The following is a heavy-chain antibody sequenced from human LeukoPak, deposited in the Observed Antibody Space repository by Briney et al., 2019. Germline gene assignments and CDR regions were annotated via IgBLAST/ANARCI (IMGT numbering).Heavy chain of an antibody. CDR3: AKEMAAGGADAFDI. CDR2: INNSGGTT. D-gene: IGHD6-13*01. V-gene: IGHV3-23*01. CDR1: SFSFSSYA. Sequence: GGSLRLSCAASSFSFSSYAMSWVRQAPGKGLEWVSTINNSGGTTYYADSVKGRFTISRDNSKNTLYMQMNSLRAEDTALYYCAKEMAAGGADAFDIWGQGTMVTVSS. J-gene: IGHJ3*02.